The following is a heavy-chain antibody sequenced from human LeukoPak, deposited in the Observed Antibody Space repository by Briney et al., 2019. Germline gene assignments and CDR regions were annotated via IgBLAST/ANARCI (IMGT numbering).Heavy chain of an antibody. J-gene: IGHJ4*02. Sequence: GGSLRLSCAASGFDFSFYWMTWVRQAPGKGLEWVANIRRDGGVKNYMDSVKGRFTISRENAKNSLYLQMNSLRVGDTAVYYCVRGPYCSGGSCYGHFDYWGQGTLVTASS. CDR1: GFDFSFYW. CDR3: VRGPYCSGGSCYGHFDY. CDR2: IRRDGGVK. D-gene: IGHD2-15*01. V-gene: IGHV3-7*01.